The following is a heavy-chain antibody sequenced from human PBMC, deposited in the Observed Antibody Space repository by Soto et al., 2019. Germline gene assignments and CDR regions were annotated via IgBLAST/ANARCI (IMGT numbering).Heavy chain of an antibody. Sequence: SETLSLTCTVSGGSISSGDYYWSWIRQPPGKGLEWIGYIYYSGSTYYNLSLKSRVTISVDTSKSQFPLRLSSVTAADTAMYYCARHGKGSSYTGYFDYWGQGTLVTVSS. CDR1: GGSISSGDYY. J-gene: IGHJ4*02. V-gene: IGHV4-30-4*01. CDR3: ARHGKGSSYTGYFDY. CDR2: IYYSGST. D-gene: IGHD3-3*01.